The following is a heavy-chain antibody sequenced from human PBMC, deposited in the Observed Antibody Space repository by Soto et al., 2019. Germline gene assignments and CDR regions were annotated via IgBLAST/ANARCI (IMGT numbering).Heavy chain of an antibody. D-gene: IGHD4-17*01. CDR2: IYYSGST. Sequence: NPSETLSLTCTVSGGSISSGGYYWSWIRQHPGKGLEWIGYIYYSGSTYYNPSLKSRVTISVDTSKNQFSLKLSSVTAADTAVYYCARDRRVYGDSRGYYYYGMDVWGQGTTVTVSS. J-gene: IGHJ6*02. CDR3: ARDRRVYGDSRGYYYYGMDV. CDR1: GGSISSGGYY. V-gene: IGHV4-31*03.